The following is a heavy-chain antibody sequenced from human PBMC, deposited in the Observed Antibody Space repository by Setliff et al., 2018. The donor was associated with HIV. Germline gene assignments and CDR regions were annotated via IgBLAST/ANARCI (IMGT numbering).Heavy chain of an antibody. CDR3: ARDAPTVYANGWFDP. CDR1: GYSISIGYY. CDR2: IYQTGST. Sequence: SETLSLTCTVSGYSISIGYYWGWIRQPPGEVLEWIGSIYQTGSTNYKPSLKSRVTVSLDMPKNQFSLKMSSVTAADTAVDYCARDAPTVYANGWFDPWGQGTLVTVSS. V-gene: IGHV4-38-2*02. D-gene: IGHD2-8*01. J-gene: IGHJ5*02.